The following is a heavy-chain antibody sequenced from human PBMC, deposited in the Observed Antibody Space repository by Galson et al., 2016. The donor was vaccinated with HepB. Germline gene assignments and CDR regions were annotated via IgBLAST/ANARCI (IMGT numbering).Heavy chain of an antibody. CDR1: GFTFSIYA. CDR2: ISGSGDRV. D-gene: IGHD1-26*01. Sequence: SLRLSCAVSGFTFSIYAMSWVRQAPGKGLEWVSAISGSGDRVYYAYSVKGRFTISRDNSKNTLYLQMNSLTAEDTAVYFCAKDEYRGSYRDYYGMDVWGQGTTVTVSS. CDR3: AKDEYRGSYRDYYGMDV. J-gene: IGHJ6*02. V-gene: IGHV3-23*01.